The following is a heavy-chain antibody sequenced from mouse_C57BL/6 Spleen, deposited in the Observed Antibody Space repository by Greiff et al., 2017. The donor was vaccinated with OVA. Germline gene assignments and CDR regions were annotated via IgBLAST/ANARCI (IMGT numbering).Heavy chain of an antibody. Sequence: EVMLVESGGGLVQPGGSLSLSCAASGFTFTDYYMSWVRQPPGKALEWLGFIRNKANGYTTEYSASVKGRFTISRDNSQSILYLQMNALRAEDSATYYCARSSYDYDPFDYWGQGTTLTVSS. CDR3: ARSSYDYDPFDY. J-gene: IGHJ2*01. CDR2: IRNKANGYTT. CDR1: GFTFTDYY. V-gene: IGHV7-3*01. D-gene: IGHD2-4*01.